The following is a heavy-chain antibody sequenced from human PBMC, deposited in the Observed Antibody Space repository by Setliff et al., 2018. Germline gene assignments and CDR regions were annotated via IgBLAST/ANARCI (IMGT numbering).Heavy chain of an antibody. D-gene: IGHD3-22*01. CDR1: GFTFSSYA. Sequence: PGESLKISCAASGFTFSSYAMSWVRQAPGKGLEWVSAITGSGGSTYYADSVKGRFTISRDNSKNTLHLQMDSLRAEDTAVYYCARVHYETSTYSPTLFDHWGQGALVTVSS. J-gene: IGHJ4*02. V-gene: IGHV3-23*01. CDR3: ARVHYETSTYSPTLFDH. CDR2: ITGSGGST.